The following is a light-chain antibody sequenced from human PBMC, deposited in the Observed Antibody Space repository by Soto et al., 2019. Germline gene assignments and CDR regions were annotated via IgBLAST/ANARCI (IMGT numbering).Light chain of an antibody. V-gene: IGKV3-11*01. Sequence: EIVLTQSPATLSLSPGERATLSCRASQSVSSYLAWYQQKPGQAPRLLIYDASNRATGTPARFSGSGSGTDFTLTISSLEPEDFAVYYCQQCNTWPPETFGQGTKVEIK. CDR3: QQCNTWPPET. CDR2: DAS. J-gene: IGKJ1*01. CDR1: QSVSSY.